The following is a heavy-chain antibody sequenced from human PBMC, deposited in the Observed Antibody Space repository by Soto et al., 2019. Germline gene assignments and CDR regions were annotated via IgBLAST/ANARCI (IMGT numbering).Heavy chain of an antibody. CDR1: GYIFTNYD. CDR3: QRVIKDADYSWWLDP. J-gene: IGHJ5*02. D-gene: IGHD4-17*01. CDR2: INPNSGNT. V-gene: IGHV1-8*01. Sequence: QVQLVQSGAEVKKPGASVKVSCKASGYIFTNYDINWVLQATGQGLEYLGWINPNSGNTGYVQKFKGRVTMTRNTSINTAYMELNSLRSEDTAVYYCQRVIKDADYSWWLDPWGQRSLVTVSS.